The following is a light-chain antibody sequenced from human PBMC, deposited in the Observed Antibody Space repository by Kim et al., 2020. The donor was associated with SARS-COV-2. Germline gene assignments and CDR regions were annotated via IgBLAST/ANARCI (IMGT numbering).Light chain of an antibody. Sequence: PGERATLSCRDSQSVSSSYLAWYQQKPGQAPRLLIYGASSRATGIPDRFSGSGSGTDFTLTISRLEPEDFAVYYCQQYGSSPPYTFGQGTKLEI. J-gene: IGKJ2*01. CDR2: GAS. CDR1: QSVSSSY. CDR3: QQYGSSPPYT. V-gene: IGKV3-20*01.